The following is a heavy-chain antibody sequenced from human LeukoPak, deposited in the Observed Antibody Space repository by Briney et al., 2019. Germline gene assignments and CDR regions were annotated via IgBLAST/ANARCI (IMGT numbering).Heavy chain of an antibody. D-gene: IGHD3-10*01. V-gene: IGHV3-23*01. CDR2: ISGSGGST. J-gene: IGHJ6*02. CDR3: AKSGVASVYYYYGMDV. Sequence: GGSLRLSCVASGFTFSSYAMSWVRQAPGKGLEWVSAISGSGGSTYYADSVKGRFTISRDNSKNTLYLQMNSLRAEDTAVYYCAKSGVASVYYYYGMDVWGQGTTVTVSS. CDR1: GFTFSSYA.